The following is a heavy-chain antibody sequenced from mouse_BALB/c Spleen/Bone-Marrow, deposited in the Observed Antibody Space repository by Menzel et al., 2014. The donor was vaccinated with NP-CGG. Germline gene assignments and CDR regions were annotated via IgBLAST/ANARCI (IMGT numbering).Heavy chain of an antibody. CDR2: INPSNGGT. J-gene: IGHJ1*01. D-gene: IGHD1-1*01. CDR1: GYTFSSYY. CDR3: TRSNYGYWYFDV. Sequence: VQLVESGAELVKPGASVKLSCKASGYTFSSYYMYWVKQGPGQGLEWIGEINPSNGGTKFNEKFKSKATLTVDKSSSTAYMQLSSLTSEDSAVYYCTRSNYGYWYFDVWGAGTTVTVSS. V-gene: IGHV1S81*02.